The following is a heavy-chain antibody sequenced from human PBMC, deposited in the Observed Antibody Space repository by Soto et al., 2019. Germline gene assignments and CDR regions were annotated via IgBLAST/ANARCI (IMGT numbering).Heavy chain of an antibody. CDR1: GGTFSSYA. Sequence: QVQLVQSGAEVKKSGSSVKVSCKASGGTFSSYAISWVRQAPGQGLEWMGGIIPIFGTANYAQKFQGRVTITADESTSTAYMELSSLRSEDTAVYYCARAYYGSGFRGLDYWGQGTLVTVSS. D-gene: IGHD3-10*01. CDR3: ARAYYGSGFRGLDY. CDR2: IIPIFGTA. V-gene: IGHV1-69*01. J-gene: IGHJ4*02.